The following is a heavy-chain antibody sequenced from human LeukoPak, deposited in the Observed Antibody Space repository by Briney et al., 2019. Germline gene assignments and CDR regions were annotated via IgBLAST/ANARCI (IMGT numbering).Heavy chain of an antibody. CDR2: IFPSGST. V-gene: IGHV4-38-2*02. J-gene: IGHJ4*02. CDR1: GYSTSSGYY. Sequence: SETLSLTCTVSGYSTSSGYYWGWIRQPPRKGLEWIGSIFPSGSTYYNPSLKSRLTVSVDTSKNQFSLKLSSVTAADTAVYYCARGDSGWYVYFDYWGQGTLVTVSS. CDR3: ARGDSGWYVYFDY. D-gene: IGHD6-19*01.